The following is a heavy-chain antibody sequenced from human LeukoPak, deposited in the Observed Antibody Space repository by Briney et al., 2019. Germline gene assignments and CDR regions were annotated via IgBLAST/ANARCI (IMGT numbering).Heavy chain of an antibody. Sequence: GGSLRLSCAASGFTFSSYAMHWVRQAPGKGLEWVSGITGSGGKTYYADSVKGQFTISRDDSKNTLYLQMNNLRVEDTAVYYCAKGGSVAGRFDPWGQGTLVTVSS. CDR1: GFTFSSYA. J-gene: IGHJ5*02. D-gene: IGHD6-19*01. CDR2: ITGSGGKT. V-gene: IGHV3-23*01. CDR3: AKGGSVAGRFDP.